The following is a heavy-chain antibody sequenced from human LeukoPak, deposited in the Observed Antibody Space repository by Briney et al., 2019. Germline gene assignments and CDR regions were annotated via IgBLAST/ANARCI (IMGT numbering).Heavy chain of an antibody. CDR2: INPNSGGT. CDR1: GYTFTGYY. CDR3: ARGGAFGVARRWKDAFDI. V-gene: IGHV1-2*02. D-gene: IGHD3-3*01. Sequence: ASVKVSCKASGYTFTGYYMHWVRQAPGQGLEWMGWINPNSGGTNYAQKFQGRVTMTRDTSISTAYMEPSRLRSDDTAVYYCARGGAFGVARRWKDAFDIWGQGTMVTVSS. J-gene: IGHJ3*02.